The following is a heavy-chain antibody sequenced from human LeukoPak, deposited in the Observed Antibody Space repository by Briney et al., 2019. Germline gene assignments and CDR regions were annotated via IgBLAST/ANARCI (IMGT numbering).Heavy chain of an antibody. Sequence: GGSLRLSCAASGFTFSSYAMSWVHQAPGKGLEWVSAISGSGGSTYYADSVKGRFTISRDNSKNTLYLQMNSLRAEDTAVYYCAKARLELPYNWFDPWGQGTLVTVSS. CDR1: GFTFSSYA. V-gene: IGHV3-23*01. CDR2: ISGSGGST. CDR3: AKARLELPYNWFDP. J-gene: IGHJ5*02. D-gene: IGHD1-7*01.